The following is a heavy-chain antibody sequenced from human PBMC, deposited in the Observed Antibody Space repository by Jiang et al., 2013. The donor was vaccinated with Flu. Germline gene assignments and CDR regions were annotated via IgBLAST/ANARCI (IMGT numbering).Heavy chain of an antibody. CDR3: ARDLSVDSTNNWFDP. D-gene: IGHD5/OR15-5a*01. Sequence: VQLVESGGGLVKPGGSLRLSCAASGFTFSSYSMNWVRQAPGKGLEWVSSISSSSSYIYYADSVKGRFTISRDNAKNSLYLQMNSLRAEDTAVYYCARDLSVDSTNNWFDPWGQGTLVTVSS. CDR1: GFTFSSYS. V-gene: IGHV3-21*01. CDR2: ISSSSSYI. J-gene: IGHJ5*02.